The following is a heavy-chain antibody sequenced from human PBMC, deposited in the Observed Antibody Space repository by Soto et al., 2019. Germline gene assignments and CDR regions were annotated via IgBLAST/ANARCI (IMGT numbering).Heavy chain of an antibody. CDR2: IRAYNGNT. D-gene: IGHD1-1*01. CDR3: AREGQLGDAFDI. J-gene: IGHJ3*02. V-gene: IGHV1-18*01. Sequence: QVQLVQSGAEVKKPGASVKVSCKASGYTFTSYAISWVRQAPGPGLEWMGWIRAYNGNTNYEQKLQGRVTMTTDTSTSTAYMELRSLRSDATGVYDGAREGQLGDAFDIWGQGTMVTVSS. CDR1: GYTFTSYA.